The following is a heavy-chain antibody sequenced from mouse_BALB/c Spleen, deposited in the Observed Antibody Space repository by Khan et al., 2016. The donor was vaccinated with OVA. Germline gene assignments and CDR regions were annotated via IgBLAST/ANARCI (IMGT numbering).Heavy chain of an antibody. D-gene: IGHD1-1*01. J-gene: IGHJ4*01. CDR3: SRSNSYGSGLCAMDY. CDR2: IYPGSGSP. Sequence: QVQLQQSGADLVKPGASVKLSCKAAGYTFTSYWIGWVKQRPGQGLEWIGHIYPGSGSPYYNEEFTVKATLTVDTSSNTAYIQLSSLSSEDSAVYSCSRSNSYGSGLCAMDYWGQGTSVTVPA. V-gene: IGHV1-63*02. CDR1: GYTFTSYW.